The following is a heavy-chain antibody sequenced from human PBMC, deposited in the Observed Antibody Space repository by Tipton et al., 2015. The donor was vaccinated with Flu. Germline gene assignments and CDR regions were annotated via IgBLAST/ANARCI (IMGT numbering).Heavy chain of an antibody. CDR2: IYYSGST. J-gene: IGHJ6*02. Sequence: TLSLTCTVSGGSISSYHWSWIRQPPGKGLEWIGYIYYSGSTNYNPSLKSRVTISVDTSKNQFSLKLSSVTAADTAVYYCARQTYDFWSGYPYYYYGMDVWGQGP. V-gene: IGHV4-59*08. CDR1: GGSISSYH. CDR3: ARQTYDFWSGYPYYYYGMDV. D-gene: IGHD3-3*01.